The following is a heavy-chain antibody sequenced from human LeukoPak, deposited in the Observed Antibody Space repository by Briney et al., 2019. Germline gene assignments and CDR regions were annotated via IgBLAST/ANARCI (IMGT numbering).Heavy chain of an antibody. CDR2: INPSGGST. D-gene: IGHD3-22*01. CDR3: ARLKYYYDSSGYYYDAFDI. J-gene: IGHJ3*02. V-gene: IGHV1-46*01. Sequence: ASVKVSCKASGYTFTSYYMHWVRQAPGQGLEWMGIINPSGGSTSYAQKFQGRVTMTRDTSTSTVYMELSSLRSEDTAVYYCARLKYYYDSSGYYYDAFDIWGQGTMVTVSS. CDR1: GYTFTSYY.